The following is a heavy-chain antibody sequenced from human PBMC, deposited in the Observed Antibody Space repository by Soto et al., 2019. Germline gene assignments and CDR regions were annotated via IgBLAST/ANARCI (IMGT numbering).Heavy chain of an antibody. D-gene: IGHD6-13*01. CDR3: AKIHHSRSWYLDAVDI. CDR2: ISGSGGST. Sequence: EVQLLESGGGLVQPGGSLRLSCAASGFTFSSYAMSWVRQAPGKGREWVSAISGSGGSTYYADSVKGRFTISRDNSKNTLYLQMNSLRAEDTAVYYCAKIHHSRSWYLDAVDIWGQGTMVTVSS. V-gene: IGHV3-23*01. CDR1: GFTFSSYA. J-gene: IGHJ3*02.